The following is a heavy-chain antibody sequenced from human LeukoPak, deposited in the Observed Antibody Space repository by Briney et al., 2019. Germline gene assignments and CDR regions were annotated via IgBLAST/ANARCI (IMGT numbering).Heavy chain of an antibody. V-gene: IGHV3-23*01. D-gene: IGHD3-16*02. CDR2: ISSTGGTT. Sequence: GGSLRLSCAASGITFSSYGMSWVRQAPGKGLEWVSSISSTGGTTYYADSVKGRFTISRDNAKNSLYLQMNSLRAEDTAVYYCAREMQFYDYVWGSYRNWFDPWGQGTLVTVS. CDR3: AREMQFYDYVWGSYRNWFDP. CDR1: GITFSSYG. J-gene: IGHJ5*02.